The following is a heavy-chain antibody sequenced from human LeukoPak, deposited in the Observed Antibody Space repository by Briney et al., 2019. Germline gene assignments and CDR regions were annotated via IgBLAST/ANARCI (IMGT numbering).Heavy chain of an antibody. CDR2: IYYSGST. CDR1: GGSISSYY. V-gene: IGHV4-59*01. Sequence: SETLPLTCTVSGGSISSYYWSWIRQPPGKGLEWIGYIYYSGSTNYNPSLKSRVTISVDTSKNQFSLKLSSVTAADTAVYYCARDTAMVFDYWGQGTLVTVSS. CDR3: ARDTAMVFDY. J-gene: IGHJ4*02. D-gene: IGHD5-18*01.